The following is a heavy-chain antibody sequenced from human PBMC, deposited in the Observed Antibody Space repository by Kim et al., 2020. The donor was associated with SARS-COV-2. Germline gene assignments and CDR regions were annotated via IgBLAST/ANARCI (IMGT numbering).Heavy chain of an antibody. CDR3: ARGSTDDYGDYVSHWFDP. J-gene: IGHJ5*02. Sequence: GGSLRLSCAASGFTFSSYAMHWVRQAPGKGLEYVSAISSNGGSTYYANSVKGRFTISRDNSKNTLYLQMGSLRAEDMAVYYCARGSTDDYGDYVSHWFDPWGQGTLVTVSS. CDR2: ISSNGGST. V-gene: IGHV3-64*01. D-gene: IGHD4-17*01. CDR1: GFTFSSYA.